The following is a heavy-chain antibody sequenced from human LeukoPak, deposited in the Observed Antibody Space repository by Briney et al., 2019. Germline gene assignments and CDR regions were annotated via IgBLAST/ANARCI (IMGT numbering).Heavy chain of an antibody. V-gene: IGHV3-23*01. J-gene: IGHJ6*02. D-gene: IGHD6-13*01. CDR1: GFTFSSYA. CDR3: GAAAGSSYYYYGMDV. Sequence: GGSLRLSCAASGFTFSSYAMSWVRQAPGQGLEWVSGISASGGSTYYADSVEGRFTISRDNSKNTLYLQMNSLRAEDTAVYYCGAAAGSSYYYYGMDVWGQGTTVTVSS. CDR2: ISASGGST.